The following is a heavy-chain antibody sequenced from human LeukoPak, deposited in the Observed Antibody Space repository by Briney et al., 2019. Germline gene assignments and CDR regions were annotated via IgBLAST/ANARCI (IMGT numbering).Heavy chain of an antibody. CDR1: GGSINNYY. CDR2: ISYSGST. V-gene: IGHV4-59*01. J-gene: IGHJ4*02. Sequence: SETLSLICTVSGGSINNYYWSWIRQPPGKGLEWIAHISYSGSTNYNPSLKSRVTISVDTSQNQFSLKLNSVTAADTAVYYCAGGNSPFDYWGQGTLVTVSS. D-gene: IGHD2-21*01. CDR3: AGGNSPFDY.